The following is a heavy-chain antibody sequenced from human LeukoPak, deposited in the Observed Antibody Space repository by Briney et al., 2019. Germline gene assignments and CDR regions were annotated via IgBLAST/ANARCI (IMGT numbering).Heavy chain of an antibody. V-gene: IGHV4-38-2*02. CDR1: GYSISSGYY. Sequence: SETLSLTCIVSGYSISSGYYWDWIRQPPGKGLEWIGNIYHSRSTYYNPSLKSRVTISVDTSKNQFSLKLNSVTAADTAVYYCVKNSGYYHPYYIDSWGQGTLVTVSS. CDR2: IYHSRST. D-gene: IGHD3-22*01. J-gene: IGHJ4*02. CDR3: VKNSGYYHPYYIDS.